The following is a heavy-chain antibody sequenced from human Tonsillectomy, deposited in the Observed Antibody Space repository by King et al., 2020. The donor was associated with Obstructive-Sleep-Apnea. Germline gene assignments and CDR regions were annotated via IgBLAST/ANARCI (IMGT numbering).Heavy chain of an antibody. CDR1: GFTFSSYD. CDR3: ARAGHGGAVAGTRLFYYYGMDV. V-gene: IGHV3-13*04. J-gene: IGHJ6*02. D-gene: IGHD6-19*01. CDR2: VTTAGDT. Sequence: VQLVESGGGLVQPGGSLRLSCAASGFTFSSYDMHWVRQATGKGLEWVSVVTTAGDTYYSASVKGRFIISRENAKSSLYLQMNILRAGDTAVYFCARAGHGGAVAGTRLFYYYGMDVWGQGTTVTVSS.